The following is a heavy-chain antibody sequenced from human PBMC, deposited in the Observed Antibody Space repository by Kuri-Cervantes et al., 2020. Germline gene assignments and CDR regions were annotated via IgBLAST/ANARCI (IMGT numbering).Heavy chain of an antibody. D-gene: IGHD3-22*01. CDR1: GFTFSSYS. J-gene: IGHJ4*02. V-gene: IGHV3-48*04. CDR2: ISSSSSTI. CDR3: ARGSTPLSYYFDSSGGFDY. Sequence: GGSLRLSCAASGFTFSSYSMNWVRQAPGKGLEWVSYISSSSSTIYYADSVKGRFTISRDNTKKSLYLQMNSLRVEDTAVYYCARGSTPLSYYFDSSGGFDYWGLGTLVTVSS.